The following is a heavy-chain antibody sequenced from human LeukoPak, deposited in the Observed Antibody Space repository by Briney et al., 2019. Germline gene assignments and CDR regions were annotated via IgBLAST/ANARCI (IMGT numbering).Heavy chain of an antibody. V-gene: IGHV1-69*05. D-gene: IGHD3-22*01. CDR2: IIPIFGTA. CDR1: GGTFSSYA. J-gene: IGHJ4*02. Sequence: ASVKVSCKASGGTFSSYAISWVRQAPGQGLEWMGGIIPIFGTANYAQKFQGRVTMTRDTSTSTVYMELSSLRSEDTAVYYCARDYYYDSSGLITGSYYFDYWGQGTLVTVSS. CDR3: ARDYYYDSSGLITGSYYFDY.